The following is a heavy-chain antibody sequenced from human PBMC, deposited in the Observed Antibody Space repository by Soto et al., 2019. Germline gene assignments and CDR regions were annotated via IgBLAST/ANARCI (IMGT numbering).Heavy chain of an antibody. CDR2: ISAYNGNT. D-gene: IGHD3-22*01. Sequence: ASVKVSCKASGYTFTSYGISWVRQAPGQGLEWMGWISAYNGNTNYAQKLQGRVTMTTDTSTSTAYMELRSLRSDDTAVYYCARTYYYDSSGYYLPAFDIWGQGTMVTVS. CDR3: ARTYYYDSSGYYLPAFDI. J-gene: IGHJ3*02. V-gene: IGHV1-18*04. CDR1: GYTFTSYG.